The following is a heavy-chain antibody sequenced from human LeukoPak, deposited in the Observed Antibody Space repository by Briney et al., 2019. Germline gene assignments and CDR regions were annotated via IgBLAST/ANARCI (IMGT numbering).Heavy chain of an antibody. CDR2: FDPEDGET. J-gene: IGHJ4*02. D-gene: IGHD3-3*01. CDR3: ATFGVLRFLEWPPDY. V-gene: IGHV1-24*01. Sequence: GASVKVSCKVSGYTLTELSMHWVRQAPGTGLEWMGGFDPEDGETIYAQKFQGRVTMTEDTSTDTAYMELSRLRSEDTAVYYCATFGVLRFLEWPPDYWGQGTLVTVSS. CDR1: GYTLTELS.